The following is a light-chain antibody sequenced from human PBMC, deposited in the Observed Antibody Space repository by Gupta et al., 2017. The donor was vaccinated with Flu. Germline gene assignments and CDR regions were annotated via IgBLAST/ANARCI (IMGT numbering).Light chain of an antibody. CDR1: QSLVYSDGNTY. CDR2: KVS. Sequence: DVVMTQSPLPLPVNLGQPASISCRSSQSLVYSDGNTYLNWFQQRPGQSPMCLISKVSNWDAGVPDRFSGSGFGTDFTLKISRGEEEDVGVYYCRQAKHWPPTPFGPGTKVDIK. CDR3: RQAKHWPPTP. J-gene: IGKJ3*01. V-gene: IGKV2D-30*01.